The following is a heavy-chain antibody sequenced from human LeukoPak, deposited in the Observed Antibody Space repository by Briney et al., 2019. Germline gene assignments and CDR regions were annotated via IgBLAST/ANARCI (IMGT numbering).Heavy chain of an antibody. V-gene: IGHV1-46*01. Sequence: ASVKVSCKASGYTFTNNYMHRERQAPGQSLERMGIINPSDGGTNYAQKFQGRVTLTRDMSTSTVYMELSSLRSEDTAVYYCARDRGITVFGVVMDVWGKGTTVTVSS. CDR3: ARDRGITVFGVVMDV. D-gene: IGHD3-3*01. J-gene: IGHJ6*04. CDR1: GYTFTNNY. CDR2: INPSDGGT.